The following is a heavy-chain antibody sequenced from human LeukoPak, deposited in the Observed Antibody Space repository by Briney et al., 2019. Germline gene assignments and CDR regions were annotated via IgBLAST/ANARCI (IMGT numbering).Heavy chain of an antibody. CDR1: GFTFSGYS. CDR3: ARDLSTVAGTGGDY. J-gene: IGHJ4*02. D-gene: IGHD6-19*01. V-gene: IGHV3-21*01. Sequence: GGSLRLSCAASGFTFSGYSLNWVRQAPGKGLEWVSSISSSSTYIYYADSVKGRFTISRDNAKNSLYLQMHSLRAEDVAVYYCARDLSTVAGTGGDYWGQGTLVTVSS. CDR2: ISSSSTYI.